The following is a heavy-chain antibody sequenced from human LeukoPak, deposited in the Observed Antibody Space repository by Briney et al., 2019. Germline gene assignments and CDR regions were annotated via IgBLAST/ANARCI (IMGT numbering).Heavy chain of an antibody. V-gene: IGHV4-59*01. CDR1: GGCISSYH. CDR2: IYYSGST. Sequence: PSETLSLTCTVSGGCISSYHWNWIRQPPGKGLEWIGYIYYSGSTNYNPSLKSRLTISVDTSKNQFSLKLSSVTAADTAVYYCARGLRISLVRGALELDYWGQGTLVTVSS. D-gene: IGHD3-10*01. CDR3: ARGLRISLVRGALELDY. J-gene: IGHJ4*02.